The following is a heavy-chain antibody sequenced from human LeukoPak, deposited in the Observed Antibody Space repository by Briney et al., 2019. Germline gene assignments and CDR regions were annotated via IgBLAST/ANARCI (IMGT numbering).Heavy chain of an antibody. J-gene: IGHJ6*03. CDR3: ARGAQLLYYYYYMDV. CDR1: GGSISSYY. V-gene: IGHV4-59*01. Sequence: SSETLSLTCTVSGGSISSYYWSWIRQPPGRGLEWIGYIYYSGSTNYNPSLKSRVTISVDTSKNQFSLKLSSATAADTAVYYCARGAQLLYYYYYMDVWGKGTTVTVSS. D-gene: IGHD2-2*01. CDR2: IYYSGST.